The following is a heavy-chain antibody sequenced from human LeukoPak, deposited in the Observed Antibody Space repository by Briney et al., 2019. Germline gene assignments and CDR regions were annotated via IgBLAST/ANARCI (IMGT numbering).Heavy chain of an antibody. Sequence: GRSLRLSCAASGFTFSSYGMHWVRQAPGKGLEWVAVISYDGSNKYYADSVKGRFTISRDNSKNTLYLQMDSLRAEDTAVYYCAKENQQLYNWFDPWGQGTLVTVSS. CDR2: ISYDGSNK. D-gene: IGHD6-13*01. CDR1: GFTFSSYG. J-gene: IGHJ5*02. V-gene: IGHV3-30*18. CDR3: AKENQQLYNWFDP.